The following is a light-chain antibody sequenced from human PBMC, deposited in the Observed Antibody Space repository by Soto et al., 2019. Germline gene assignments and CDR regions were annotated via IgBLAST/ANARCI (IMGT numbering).Light chain of an antibody. CDR1: QSISSN. CDR2: RTA. J-gene: IGKJ4*01. CDR3: VPYNYWHRCT. Sequence: IGMTQSPSTLSVSPGDRATLSCRASQSISSNLAWYQQKPGQAPRLLMFRTASRACSFPARLSGGGCGSVFGLSIGCVVSQGFGFFYCVPYNYWHRCTFGGGTKVDIK. V-gene: IGKV3-15*01.